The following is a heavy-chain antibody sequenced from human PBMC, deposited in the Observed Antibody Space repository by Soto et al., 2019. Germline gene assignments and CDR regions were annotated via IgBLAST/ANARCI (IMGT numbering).Heavy chain of an antibody. D-gene: IGHD3-22*01. Sequence: NPSETLSLTCTVSGGSISSSSYYWGWIRQPPGKGLEWIGSIYYSGSTYYNPSLKSRVTISVDTSKNQFSLKLSSVTAADTAVYYCARHDSYYYGMDVWGQGTTVTVSS. J-gene: IGHJ6*02. V-gene: IGHV4-39*01. CDR3: ARHDSYYYGMDV. CDR2: IYYSGST. CDR1: GGSISSSSYY.